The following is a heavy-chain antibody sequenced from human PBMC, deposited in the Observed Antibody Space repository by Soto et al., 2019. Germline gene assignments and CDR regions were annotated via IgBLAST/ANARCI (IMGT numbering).Heavy chain of an antibody. Sequence: GESLKIFCKGSGYSLTFYWMAWVRQMPGKGLEWMGIIYPGDSDTRYSPSFQGQVTISADKSISTAYLQWSSLKASDTAMYYCAFSRHLGLGDYWGQGTLVTVYS. V-gene: IGHV5-51*01. CDR1: GYSLTFYW. CDR2: IYPGDSDT. CDR3: AFSRHLGLGDY. J-gene: IGHJ4*02. D-gene: IGHD3-16*01.